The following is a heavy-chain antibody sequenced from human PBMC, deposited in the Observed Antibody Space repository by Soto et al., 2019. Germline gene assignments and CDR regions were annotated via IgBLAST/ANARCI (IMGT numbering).Heavy chain of an antibody. CDR1: GFTFSDYY. J-gene: IGHJ5*02. V-gene: IGHV3-11*01. Sequence: QVQLVESGGGLVKPGGSLRLSCAASGFTFSDYYMSWIRHAPGKGLEWVSYISSRDSTIYYADSVKGRFTISRDNGKNSLYLQMTSMRAEDTAVDDCASRGSSSGGRGSWGQGSLVTVSS. CDR2: ISSRDSTI. D-gene: IGHD6-6*01. CDR3: ASRGSSSGGRGS.